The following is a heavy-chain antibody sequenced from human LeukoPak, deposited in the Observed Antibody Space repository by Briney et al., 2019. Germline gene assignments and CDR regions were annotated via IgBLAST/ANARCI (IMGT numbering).Heavy chain of an antibody. J-gene: IGHJ5*02. CDR1: GFTFDDYA. D-gene: IGHD6-19*01. V-gene: IGHV3-9*01. CDR2: ISWNSGSI. CDR3: ARDQRSSPAPNWFDP. Sequence: GGSLRLSCAASGFTFDDYAMHWVRQAPGKGLEWVSGISWNSGSIGYADSVKGRFTISRDNSKNTLYLQMNSLRAEDTAVYYCARDQRSSPAPNWFDPWGQGTLVTVSS.